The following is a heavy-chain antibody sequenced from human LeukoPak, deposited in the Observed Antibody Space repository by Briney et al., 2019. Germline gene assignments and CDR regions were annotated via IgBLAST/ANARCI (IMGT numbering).Heavy chain of an antibody. CDR1: GFTFSSYS. J-gene: IGHJ6*03. CDR3: ASYQYDGDYDYDYYYYYMDV. D-gene: IGHD4-17*01. CDR2: ISSSSSYI. Sequence: KPGGSLRLSCAASGFTFSSYSMNWVRQAPGKGLEWVSSISSSSSYIYYADSVKGRFTISRDNAKNSPYLQMNSLRAEDTAVYYCASYQYDGDYDYDYYYYYMDVWGKGTTVTVSS. V-gene: IGHV3-21*01.